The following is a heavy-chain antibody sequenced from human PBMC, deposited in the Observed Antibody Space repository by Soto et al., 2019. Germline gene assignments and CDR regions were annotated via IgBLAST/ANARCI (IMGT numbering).Heavy chain of an antibody. V-gene: IGHV1-3*01. CDR2: INAGNGNT. CDR3: ARDGGAAAGIYGMDV. D-gene: IGHD6-13*01. CDR1: GYTFTSYA. J-gene: IGHJ6*02. Sequence: ASVKVSCKASGYTFTSYAMHWVRQAPGQRLEWMGWINAGNGNTKYSQKFQGRVTITRDTSASTAYMELSSLRSEDTAVYYCARDGGAAAGIYGMDVWGQGTTVTVSS.